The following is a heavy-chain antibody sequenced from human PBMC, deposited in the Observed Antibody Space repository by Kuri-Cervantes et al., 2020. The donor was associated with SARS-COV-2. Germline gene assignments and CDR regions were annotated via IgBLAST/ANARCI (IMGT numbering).Heavy chain of an antibody. Sequence: SETLSLTCTVSGGSISGQYCNWIRQSAGKGLEWIGRIYYSGSTNYNPSLKSRFTMSVETSKNEFSLRLSSVTAADTAVYYCARDLPGLYYAMDVWGQGTTVTGSS. V-gene: IGHV4-4*07. CDR2: IYYSGST. D-gene: IGHD2-2*01. J-gene: IGHJ6*02. CDR3: ARDLPGLYYAMDV. CDR1: GGSISGQY.